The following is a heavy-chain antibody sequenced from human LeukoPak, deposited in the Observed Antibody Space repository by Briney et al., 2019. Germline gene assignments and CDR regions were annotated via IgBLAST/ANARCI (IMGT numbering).Heavy chain of an antibody. CDR3: ARGVNYYVSSGYLFDY. CDR2: IVSNGDST. V-gene: IGHV3-64*01. CDR1: GFTLSNYA. Sequence: GGSLRLSCAASGFTLSNYAMHWVRQAPGKGLEYVSTIVSNGDSTYYANSVKGRFTISRDNSRTTLYLQMGSLRVEDMAVYYCARGVNYYVSSGYLFDYWGQGILVTVSS. D-gene: IGHD3-22*01. J-gene: IGHJ4*02.